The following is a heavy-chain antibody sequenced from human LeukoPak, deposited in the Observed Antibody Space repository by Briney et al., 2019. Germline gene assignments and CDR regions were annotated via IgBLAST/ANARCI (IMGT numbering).Heavy chain of an antibody. J-gene: IGHJ4*02. D-gene: IGHD5-12*01. CDR2: ICGSGGST. CDR1: GFTFSSYA. V-gene: IGHV3-23*01. Sequence: GGSLRLSCAASGFTFSSYAMSWVRQAPGKGLEWVSAICGSGGSTYYADSVKGRFTISRDNSKNTLYLQMNSLRAEDTAVYYCAKDHLIVATTDLDYWGQGTLVTVSS. CDR3: AKDHLIVATTDLDY.